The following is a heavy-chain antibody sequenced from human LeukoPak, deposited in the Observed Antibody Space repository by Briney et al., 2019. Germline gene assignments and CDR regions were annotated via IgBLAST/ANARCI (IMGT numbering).Heavy chain of an antibody. Sequence: SETLSLTCTVSGGSISSSSYYWSWIRQPPGKGLEWIGYIYYSGSTNYNPSLKSRVTISVDTSKNQFSLKLSSVTAADTAVYYCAREMATAPRYFDLWGRGTLVTVSS. CDR2: IYYSGST. CDR1: GGSISSSSYY. J-gene: IGHJ2*01. D-gene: IGHD5-24*01. V-gene: IGHV4-61*01. CDR3: AREMATAPRYFDL.